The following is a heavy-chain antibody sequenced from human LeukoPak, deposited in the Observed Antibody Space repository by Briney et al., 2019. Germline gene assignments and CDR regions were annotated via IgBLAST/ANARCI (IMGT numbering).Heavy chain of an antibody. CDR2: ISGSGGST. CDR3: AKVGDSSGYYFHLDY. D-gene: IGHD3-22*01. V-gene: IGHV3-23*01. CDR1: GFTFSSYP. Sequence: GGSLRLSCAASGFTFSSYPMSWVRQAPGKGLEWVSTISGSGGSTSYADSVKGRFTISRDNSKNTLYLQMNSLRAEDTAIYYCAKVGDSSGYYFHLDYWGQGTLVTVPS. J-gene: IGHJ4*02.